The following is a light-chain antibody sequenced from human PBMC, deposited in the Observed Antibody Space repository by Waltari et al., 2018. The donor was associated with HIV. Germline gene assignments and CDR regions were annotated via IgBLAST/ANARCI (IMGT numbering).Light chain of an antibody. Sequence: SYELTQPPSVSVSPGQTARITCSGDPLPKQYAYWYQQKPGQAPVLVMYKNSGRPSGILELCSGSNSGTTVTLTISGVQAGDEADYYCQSADSTGTWVFGGGTKLTVL. CDR2: KNS. CDR1: PLPKQY. J-gene: IGLJ3*02. V-gene: IGLV3-25*03. CDR3: QSADSTGTWV.